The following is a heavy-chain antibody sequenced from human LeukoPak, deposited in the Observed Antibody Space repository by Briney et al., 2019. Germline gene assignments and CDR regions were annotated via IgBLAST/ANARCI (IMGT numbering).Heavy chain of an antibody. Sequence: SAPLSLPCTVPGGSISSHYWSWIRPPPGKGLEWIGYIYYSGSTNYNPSLKSRVTISVDTSKNQFSLKLSSVTAADTAVYYCARAGQGAFDIWGQGTMVTVSS. CDR2: IYYSGST. V-gene: IGHV4-59*11. CDR3: ARAGQGAFDI. CDR1: GGSISSHY. J-gene: IGHJ3*02.